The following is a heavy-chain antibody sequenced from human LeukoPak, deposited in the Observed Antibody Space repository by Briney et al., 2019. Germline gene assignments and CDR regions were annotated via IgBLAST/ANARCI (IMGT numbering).Heavy chain of an antibody. V-gene: IGHV3-30*04. D-gene: IGHD3-22*01. CDR2: ISYDGSNK. Sequence: PGGSLRLSCAASGFTFSSYAMHWVRQAPGKGLEWVAVISYDGSNKYYADSVKGRFTISRDNAKNSLYLQMNSLRAEDTAVYYCARGGGGSSGYYMTFDAFDIWGQGTMVTVSS. CDR3: ARGGGGSSGYYMTFDAFDI. CDR1: GFTFSSYA. J-gene: IGHJ3*02.